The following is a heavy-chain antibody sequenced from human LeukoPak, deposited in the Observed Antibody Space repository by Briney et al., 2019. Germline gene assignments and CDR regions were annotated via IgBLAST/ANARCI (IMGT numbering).Heavy chain of an antibody. CDR2: ISGSGDST. V-gene: IGHV3-23*01. Sequence: PGGSLRLSCAASGFTFSSYAMRWVRQPPGKGLEWVSSISGSGDSTYYADSVKGRFTISRDNSKNTLYLQMNSLRAEDTAVYYCARDSLMAYYESSGSLHYWGQGTLVTVSS. CDR3: ARDSLMAYYESSGSLHY. J-gene: IGHJ4*02. D-gene: IGHD3-22*01. CDR1: GFTFSSYA.